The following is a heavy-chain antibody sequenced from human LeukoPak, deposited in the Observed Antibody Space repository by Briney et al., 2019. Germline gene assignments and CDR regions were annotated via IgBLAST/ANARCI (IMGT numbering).Heavy chain of an antibody. CDR1: GFTFNSNW. J-gene: IGHJ4*02. V-gene: IGHV3-23*01. CDR2: ISGSGGST. CDR3: ASHYDILTGYIDY. Sequence: GGSLRLSCVASGFTFNSNWMSWVRQAPGKGLEWVSAISGSGGSTYYADSVKGRFTISRDNSKNTLYLQMNSLRAEDTAVYYCASHYDILTGYIDYWGQGTLVTVSS. D-gene: IGHD3-9*01.